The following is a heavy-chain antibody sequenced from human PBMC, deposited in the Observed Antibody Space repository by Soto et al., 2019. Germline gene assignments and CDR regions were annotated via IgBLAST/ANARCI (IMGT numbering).Heavy chain of an antibody. Sequence: SETLSLTCSVSGGSVTLTSYYWGWIRQPPGKGLEFVGSIHSSGGTYYNPSLKSRVTVSVDLSNSHFSLSLKSLTATDTAVYYCGRLAEAATGHTDFDFWGQGTLVTVSS. CDR1: GGSVTLTSYY. J-gene: IGHJ4*02. CDR2: IHSSGGT. V-gene: IGHV4-39*02. D-gene: IGHD2-15*01. CDR3: GRLAEAATGHTDFDF.